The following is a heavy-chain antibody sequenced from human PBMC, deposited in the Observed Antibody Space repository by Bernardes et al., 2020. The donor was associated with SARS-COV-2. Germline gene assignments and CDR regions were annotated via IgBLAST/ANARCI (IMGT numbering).Heavy chain of an antibody. CDR1: GFTFSSYW. D-gene: IGHD2-15*01. J-gene: IGHJ6*02. V-gene: IGHV3-7*01. Sequence: GGSLRLSCAASGFTFSSYWMSWVRQAPGKGLEWVANIKQDGSEKYYVDSVKGRFTISRDNAKNSLYLQMNSLRAEDTAVYYCARELVVAATLSVDYYYYYGMDVWGQGTTVTVSS. CDR2: IKQDGSEK. CDR3: ARELVVAATLSVDYYYYYGMDV.